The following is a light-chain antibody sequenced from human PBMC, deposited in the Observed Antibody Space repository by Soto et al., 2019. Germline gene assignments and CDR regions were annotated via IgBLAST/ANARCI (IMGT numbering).Light chain of an antibody. CDR3: QQYNNWPGT. J-gene: IGKJ1*01. Sequence: EIVMTQSPATLSVSPGERATLSCRASQRVSSNLAWYQQKPGQAPRHLIYGASTRATGIPARFSGSVSGTVFTLTINSLQSEDFAVYYCQQYNNWPGTFGQVRKVEIK. CDR2: GAS. CDR1: QRVSSN. V-gene: IGKV3-15*01.